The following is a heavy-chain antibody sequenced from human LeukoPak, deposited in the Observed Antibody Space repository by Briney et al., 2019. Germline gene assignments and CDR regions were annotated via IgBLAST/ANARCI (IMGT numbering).Heavy chain of an antibody. D-gene: IGHD5-12*01. J-gene: IGHJ6*03. CDR1: GYTFTSYD. Sequence: ASVKVSCKASGYTFTSYDINWVRQATGQGLEWMGWMNPNSGNTGYAQKFQGRVTITRNTSISTAYMELSSLRSEDTAVYYRARGGYSGYDYVRFRYYYYYMDVWGKGTTVTVSS. CDR2: MNPNSGNT. V-gene: IGHV1-8*03. CDR3: ARGGYSGYDYVRFRYYYYYMDV.